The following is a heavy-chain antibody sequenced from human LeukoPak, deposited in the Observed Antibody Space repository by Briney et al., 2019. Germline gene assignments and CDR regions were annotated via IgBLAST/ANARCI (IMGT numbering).Heavy chain of an antibody. CDR3: ARGRVAFDY. J-gene: IGHJ4*02. CDR2: IYSGGTI. Sequence: GGSLRLSCAASGFTVTTSHMSWVRQAPGKGLEWVSIIYSGGTIYYTDSVKGRFTFSRDNSRNTLFLQMNSLRAEDTAVYYCARGRVAFDYWGQGTLVTVSS. CDR1: GFTVTTSH. D-gene: IGHD3-10*01. V-gene: IGHV3-53*01.